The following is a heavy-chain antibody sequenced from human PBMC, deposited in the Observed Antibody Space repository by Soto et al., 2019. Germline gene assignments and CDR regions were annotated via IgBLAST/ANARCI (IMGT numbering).Heavy chain of an antibody. CDR2: ISSSGSTI. D-gene: IGHD6-6*01. CDR1: GFTFSSYE. Sequence: GGSLRLSCAASGFTFSSYEMNWVRQAPGKGLEWVSYISSSGSTIYYADSVKGRFTISRDNAKNSLYLQMNSLRADDTAVYYCATDKIAARGPYSFDYWGQGTLVTVSS. V-gene: IGHV3-48*03. J-gene: IGHJ4*02. CDR3: ATDKIAARGPYSFDY.